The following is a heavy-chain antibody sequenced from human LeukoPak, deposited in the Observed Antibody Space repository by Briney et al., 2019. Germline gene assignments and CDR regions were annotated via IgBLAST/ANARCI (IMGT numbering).Heavy chain of an antibody. D-gene: IGHD4/OR15-4a*01. J-gene: IGHJ4*02. CDR1: GDSISSYG. CDR3: VRDLYGGTLDS. Sequence: PSETLSLTCTVSGDSISSYGWSWIRQPAGKGLEWIGRLFSSGSTRYNPSLKSRVSMSVDTSKNHFSLNLSFVTAADTAVYYCVRDLYGGTLDSWGQGTLVTVSS. V-gene: IGHV4-4*07. CDR2: LFSSGST.